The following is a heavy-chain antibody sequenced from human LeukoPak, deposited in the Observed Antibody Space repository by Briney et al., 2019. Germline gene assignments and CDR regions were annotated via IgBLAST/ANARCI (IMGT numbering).Heavy chain of an antibody. CDR1: GFTFSSYA. CDR2: ISYDGSNK. J-gene: IGHJ4*02. Sequence: GGSLRLSCAASGFTFSSYAMHWVRQAPGKGLEWVAVISYDGSNKYYADSVKGRFTISRDNSKNTLYLQMNSLRAEDTAVHYCARESIQLWSVIDYWGQGTLVTVSS. V-gene: IGHV3-30*04. D-gene: IGHD5-18*01. CDR3: ARESIQLWSVIDY.